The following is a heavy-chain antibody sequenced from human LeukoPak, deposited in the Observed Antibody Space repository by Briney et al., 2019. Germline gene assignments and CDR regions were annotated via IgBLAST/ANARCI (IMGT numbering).Heavy chain of an antibody. V-gene: IGHV3-30-3*01. Sequence: GGSPRLSCAASGFTFSSYAMHWVRQAPGKGLEWVAVISYDGSNKYYADSVKGRFTISRDNSKNTLYLQMNSLRAEDTAVYYCARDPGIAAATFYYFDYCGQGTLVTVSS. CDR2: ISYDGSNK. D-gene: IGHD6-13*01. CDR3: ARDPGIAAATFYYFDY. J-gene: IGHJ4*02. CDR1: GFTFSSYA.